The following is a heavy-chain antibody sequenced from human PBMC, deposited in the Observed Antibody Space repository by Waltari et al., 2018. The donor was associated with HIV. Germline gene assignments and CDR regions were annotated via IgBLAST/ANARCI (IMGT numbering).Heavy chain of an antibody. Sequence: RRLSCAASGFRVSDYGMHWVRQAPGKGLQWVAVIWYDGSKKEYSDSVKGRFTISKDNSKNTLFLQMNSLRVDDTAVYFCARVPFASGWSADSFDVWGPGTRITVSS. CDR1: GFRVSDYG. J-gene: IGHJ3*01. CDR3: ARVPFASGWSADSFDV. CDR2: IWYDGSKK. D-gene: IGHD6-13*01. V-gene: IGHV3-33*01.